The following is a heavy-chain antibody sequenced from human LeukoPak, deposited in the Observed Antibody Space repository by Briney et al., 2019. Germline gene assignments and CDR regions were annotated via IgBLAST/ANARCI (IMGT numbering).Heavy chain of an antibody. CDR3: AREERWLQANWFDP. J-gene: IGHJ5*02. CDR1: GGSISSSSHS. V-gene: IGHV4-39*07. Sequence: SETLSLTCTVSGGSISSSSHSWGWIRQSPGKGLEWIGSIYYSGSTFYNPSLKSRVTISVDRSKNQFSLKLSSVTAADTAVYYCAREERWLQANWFDPWGQGTLVTVSS. D-gene: IGHD5-24*01. CDR2: IYYSGST.